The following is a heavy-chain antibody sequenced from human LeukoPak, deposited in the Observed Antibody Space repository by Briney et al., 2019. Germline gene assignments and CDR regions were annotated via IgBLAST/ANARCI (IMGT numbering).Heavy chain of an antibody. Sequence: GGSLRLSCAASGFTLSSYWMSWVRQAPGKGLEWVARIKQDGSEKHYVDSVKGRFTISRDNAKNSVYLQMNTLRAEDTAVYYCARYIEPPRQDLDYWGQGTLVTVSS. J-gene: IGHJ4*02. CDR2: IKQDGSEK. V-gene: IGHV3-7*01. D-gene: IGHD5-12*01. CDR3: ARYIEPPRQDLDY. CDR1: GFTLSSYW.